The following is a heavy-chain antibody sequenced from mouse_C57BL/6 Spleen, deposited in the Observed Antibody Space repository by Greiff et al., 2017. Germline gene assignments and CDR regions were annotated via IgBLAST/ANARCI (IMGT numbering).Heavy chain of an antibody. V-gene: IGHV10-1*01. CDR3: LGHPGCYGSSPSWYFDV. Sequence: EVQLMESGGGLVQPKGSLKLSCAASGFSFNTYAMNWVRQAPGKGLEWVGRIRSKSNNYATYYADSVKDRFTISRDDSESMLYLQMNNLKTEDTAMYYCLGHPGCYGSSPSWYFDVWGTGTTVTVSS. CDR2: IRSKSNNYAT. D-gene: IGHD1-1*01. J-gene: IGHJ1*03. CDR1: GFSFNTYA.